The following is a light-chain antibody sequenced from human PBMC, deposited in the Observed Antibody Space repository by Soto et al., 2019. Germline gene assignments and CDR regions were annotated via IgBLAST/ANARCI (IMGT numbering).Light chain of an antibody. CDR3: CSYASSSTFV. Sequence: QSVLTQPASVSGSPGQSSTISCTGTSNDVGSYNLVSWYQQHPGKAPKLMIYEGSKRPSGVSNRFSGSKSDNTASRTISGLQAEDEADYYCCSYASSSTFVFGGGTKLTVL. CDR2: EGS. CDR1: SNDVGSYNL. V-gene: IGLV2-23*03. J-gene: IGLJ2*01.